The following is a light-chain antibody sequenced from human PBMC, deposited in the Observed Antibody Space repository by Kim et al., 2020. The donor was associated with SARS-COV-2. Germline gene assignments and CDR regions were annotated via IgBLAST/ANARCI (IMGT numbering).Light chain of an antibody. J-gene: IGLJ1*01. Sequence: QRVIISCTGSSSNIGAGYDVHWYQQLPGTAPKLLIYDNSNRPSGVPDRFSGSKSGTSASLAITGLQAEDEADYYCQSYDNSLSGYVFGTGNKVTVL. CDR2: DNS. CDR3: QSYDNSLSGYV. V-gene: IGLV1-40*01. CDR1: SSNIGAGYD.